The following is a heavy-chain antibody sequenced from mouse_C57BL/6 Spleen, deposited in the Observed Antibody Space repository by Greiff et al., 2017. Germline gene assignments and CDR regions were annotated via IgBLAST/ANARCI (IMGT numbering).Heavy chain of an antibody. D-gene: IGHD2-3*01. Sequence: EVKLQESGGGLVQPGGSLKLSCAASGFTFSDYYMYWVRQTPEKRLEWVAYISNGGGSTYYPDTVKGRFTISRDNAKNTLYLQMSRLKSEDTAMYYCARHIYDGYDGYYYAMDYWGQGTSVTVSS. V-gene: IGHV5-12*01. J-gene: IGHJ4*01. CDR2: ISNGGGST. CDR3: ARHIYDGYDGYYYAMDY. CDR1: GFTFSDYY.